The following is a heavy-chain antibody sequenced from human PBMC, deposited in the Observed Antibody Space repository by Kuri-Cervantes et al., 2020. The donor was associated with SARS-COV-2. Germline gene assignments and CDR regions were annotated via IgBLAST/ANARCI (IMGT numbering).Heavy chain of an antibody. CDR2: IWYDGSNK. V-gene: IGHV3-33*01. J-gene: IGHJ4*02. CDR3: ARGRIVVPAGKLRRDMKIDH. D-gene: IGHD2-2*01. CDR1: GFTFSSYG. Sequence: GGSLRLSCAASGFTFSSYGMHWVRQAPGKGLEWVAVIWYDGSNKYYADSVKGRFTISRDNSKNTLYLQVNSLRAEDTAVYYCARGRIVVPAGKLRRDMKIDHWGQGTLVTVSS.